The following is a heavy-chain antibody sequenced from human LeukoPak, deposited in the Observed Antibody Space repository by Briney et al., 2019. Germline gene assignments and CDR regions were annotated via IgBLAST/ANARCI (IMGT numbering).Heavy chain of an antibody. D-gene: IGHD2-15*01. Sequence: SETLSLTCAVYGGSFSGYYWSWIRQPPGQGLEWIGEINHSGSTNYNPSLKSRVTISVDTSKNQFSLKLSSVTAADTAVYYCARGGPSVGYCSGGSCYNWFDPWGQGTLVTVSS. V-gene: IGHV4-34*01. CDR2: INHSGST. CDR3: ARGGPSVGYCSGGSCYNWFDP. CDR1: GGSFSGYY. J-gene: IGHJ5*02.